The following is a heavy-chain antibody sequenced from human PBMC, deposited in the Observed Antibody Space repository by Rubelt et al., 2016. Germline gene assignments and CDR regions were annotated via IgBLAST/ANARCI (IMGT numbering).Heavy chain of an antibody. Sequence: RLSCAASGFTFSSYAMTWVRQVPGKGLEWVSGISGSGGSTYNADSVKGRLTISRDNSKNTLYLQMNSLRAEDTAVYYCARVAPMVRVVLVWGLDYWGQGTLVTVSS. V-gene: IGHV3-23*01. D-gene: IGHD3-10*01. CDR3: ARVAPMVRVVLVWGLDY. J-gene: IGHJ4*02. CDR2: ISGSGGST. CDR1: GFTFSSYA.